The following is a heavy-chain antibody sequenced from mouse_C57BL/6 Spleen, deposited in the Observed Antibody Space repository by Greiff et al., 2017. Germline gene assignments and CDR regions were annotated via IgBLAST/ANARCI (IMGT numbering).Heavy chain of an antibody. Sequence: LQESGAELVRPGASVTLSCKASGYTFTDYEMHWVKQTPVHGLEWIGAIDPETGGTAYNQKFKGKAILTADKSSSTAYMELRSLTSEDSAVYYCTRKKSSGYLYYFDYWGQGTTLAVSS. J-gene: IGHJ2*01. V-gene: IGHV1-15*01. CDR1: GYTFTDYE. D-gene: IGHD3-2*02. CDR3: TRKKSSGYLYYFDY. CDR2: IDPETGGT.